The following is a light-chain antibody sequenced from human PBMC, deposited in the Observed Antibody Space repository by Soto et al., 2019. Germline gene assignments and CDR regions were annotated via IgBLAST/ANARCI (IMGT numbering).Light chain of an antibody. Sequence: QSALTQPASVSGSPGQSITISCTGTSSDVGAYDYVSWYQQHPGKAPKLIIFEVTHRPSGISSRFSGSRSGNTASLTISGLQADDEADYYCCSYTSISTKVFGTGTKVTVL. V-gene: IGLV2-14*01. J-gene: IGLJ1*01. CDR2: EVT. CDR1: SSDVGAYDY. CDR3: CSYTSISTKV.